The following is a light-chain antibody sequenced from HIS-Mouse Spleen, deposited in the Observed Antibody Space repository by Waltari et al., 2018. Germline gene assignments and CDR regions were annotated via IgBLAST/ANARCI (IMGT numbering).Light chain of an antibody. CDR3: SSYTSSSFNVV. J-gene: IGLJ2*01. Sequence: QSALTQPASVSGSPGQSITTSCTGTSRDVGGNNYVSLYQQHPGKAPQLMIYNVSNRPSGVSNRFSGSKSGNTASLTISGLQAEDEADYYCSSYTSSSFNVVFGGGTKLTVL. V-gene: IGLV2-14*03. CDR2: NVS. CDR1: SRDVGGNNY.